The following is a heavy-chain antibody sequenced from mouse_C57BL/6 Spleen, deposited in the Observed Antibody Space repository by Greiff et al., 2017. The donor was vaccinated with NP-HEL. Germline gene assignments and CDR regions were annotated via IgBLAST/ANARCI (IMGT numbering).Heavy chain of an antibody. Sequence: EVKLQESGAELVRPGASVKLSCTASGFNIKDDYMHWVKQRPEQGLEWIGWIDPENGDTEYASKFQGKATITADTSSNTAYLQLSSLTSEDTAVYYCTTHSGFAYWGQGTLVTVSA. J-gene: IGHJ3*01. CDR2: IDPENGDT. CDR1: GFNIKDDY. V-gene: IGHV14-4*01. D-gene: IGHD3-1*01. CDR3: TTHSGFAY.